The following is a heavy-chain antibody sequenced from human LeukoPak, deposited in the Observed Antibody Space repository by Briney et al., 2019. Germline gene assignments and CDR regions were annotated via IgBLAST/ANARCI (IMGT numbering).Heavy chain of an antibody. J-gene: IGHJ3*02. CDR3: ARGDKAMAWMIVGGNAFDI. Sequence: SETLSLTCTVSGGSISSHYWSWIPQPPGKGREGRGYIYYRGSTNYNHSLKSRVTISVDTFKHQFSLKLSSVTAAETAVYYCARGDKAMAWMIVGGNAFDIWGQGTMVTVSS. CDR2: IYYRGST. D-gene: IGHD5-18*01. CDR1: GGSISSHY. V-gene: IGHV4-59*11.